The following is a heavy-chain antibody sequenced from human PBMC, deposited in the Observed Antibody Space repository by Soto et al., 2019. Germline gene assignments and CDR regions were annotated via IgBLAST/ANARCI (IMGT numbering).Heavy chain of an antibody. CDR1: GGSVSSGSYY. CDR2: IYYSGST. D-gene: IGHD6-19*01. V-gene: IGHV4-61*01. CDR3: ARMSCVSEAIAVAGKPYYYCGMDV. J-gene: IGHJ6*02. Sequence: QVQLQESGPGLVKPSETLSLTCTVSGGSVSSGSYYWSWIRQPPGKGLEWIGYIYYSGSTNYNPSLKSRVTISVDTSKDQSSLKLSSVTAADTAVYYCARMSCVSEAIAVAGKPYYYCGMDVWGQGTTVTVSS.